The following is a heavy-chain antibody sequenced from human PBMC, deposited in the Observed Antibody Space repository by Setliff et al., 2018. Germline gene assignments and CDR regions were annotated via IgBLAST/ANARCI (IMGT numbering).Heavy chain of an antibody. J-gene: IGHJ5*02. CDR1: GYTFTGYY. CDR3: AREKGPAAHWNWFDP. CDR2: INPNSGGT. V-gene: IGHV1-2*04. Sequence: ASVKVSCKASGYTFTGYYMHWVRQAPGQGLEWMGWINPNSGGTNYAQKFQGWVTMTRDTSTSTVYMELSSLRSEDTAVYYCAREKGPAAHWNWFDPWGQGTLVTVSS. D-gene: IGHD2-2*01.